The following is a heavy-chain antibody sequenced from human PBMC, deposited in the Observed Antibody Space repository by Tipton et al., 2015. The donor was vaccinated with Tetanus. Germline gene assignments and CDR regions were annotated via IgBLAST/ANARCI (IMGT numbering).Heavy chain of an antibody. CDR3: ARHNPSGLWFEELDSSFDY. D-gene: IGHD3-10*01. CDR2: THYSGST. V-gene: IGHV4-39*01. Sequence: LRLSCSVSGGSITNPSDYWGWLRQSPGKGLEWIGTTHYSGSTYYNPSLKSRVTISVDTSKNQFSLKLSSVTAADTAVYYCARHNPSGLWFEELDSSFDYWAQGTLVTVSS. CDR1: GGSITNPSDY. J-gene: IGHJ4*02.